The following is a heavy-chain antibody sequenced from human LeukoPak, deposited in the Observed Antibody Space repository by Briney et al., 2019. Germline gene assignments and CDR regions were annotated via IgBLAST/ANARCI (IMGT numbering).Heavy chain of an antibody. CDR1: GFTFSSYS. V-gene: IGHV3-23*01. J-gene: IGHJ4*02. CDR3: AKDDRWLQFCC. Sequence: HARGSLRLSCAASGFTFSSYSMNWVRQAPGKGLEWVSGIIPSGHTTYYADSVRGRFTISRDNSRNTLYLQMNSLRAEDTAVYYCAKDDRWLQFCCWGQGTLVTVSA. CDR2: IIPSGHTT. D-gene: IGHD5-24*01.